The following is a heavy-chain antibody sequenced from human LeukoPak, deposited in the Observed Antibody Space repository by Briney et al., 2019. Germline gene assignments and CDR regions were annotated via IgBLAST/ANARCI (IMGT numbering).Heavy chain of an antibody. D-gene: IGHD3-9*01. V-gene: IGHV3-30*04. CDR2: ISYDGSNK. J-gene: IGHJ4*02. CDR1: GFTFSSYA. Sequence: PGGSLRLSCAASGFTFSSYAMHWVRQAPGKGLEWVAVISYDGSNKYYADSVKGRFTISRDNSKNTLYLKMNSLRAEDTAVYYCARAPRKGYDITGFDYWGQGTLVTVSS. CDR3: ARAPRKGYDITGFDY.